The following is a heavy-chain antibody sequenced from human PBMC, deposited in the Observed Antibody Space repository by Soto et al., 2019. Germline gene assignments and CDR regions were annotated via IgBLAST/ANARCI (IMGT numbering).Heavy chain of an antibody. CDR1: GDSISSSDYY. J-gene: IGHJ4*02. V-gene: IGHV4-39*01. D-gene: IGHD6-19*01. CDR2: MYYTGTT. Sequence: QLQLQESGPGLVKPSETLSLTCTVSGDSISSSDYYWGWIRQPPGKGLEWIGSMYYTGTTYYTPSLQSRVAISVDTSKNQFSLKLNSVTAADTAVYYCARRTVNIRTFYSGLKTNCFDFWGQGTLVTVSS. CDR3: ARRTVNIRTFYSGLKTNCFDF.